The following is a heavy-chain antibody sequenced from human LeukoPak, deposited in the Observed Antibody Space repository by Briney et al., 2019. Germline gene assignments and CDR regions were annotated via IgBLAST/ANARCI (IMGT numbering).Heavy chain of an antibody. J-gene: IGHJ4*02. V-gene: IGHV4-39*01. CDR1: GGSISSSSYY. Sequence: SETLSLTCTVSGGSISSSSYYWGWIRQPPGKGLEWIGSIYYSGSTYYNPSLKSRVTISVDTSKNQFSLKLSSVTAADTAVYYCATTPTYYYGSGSHDYWGQETLVTVSS. CDR2: IYYSGST. CDR3: ATTPTYYYGSGSHDY. D-gene: IGHD3-10*01.